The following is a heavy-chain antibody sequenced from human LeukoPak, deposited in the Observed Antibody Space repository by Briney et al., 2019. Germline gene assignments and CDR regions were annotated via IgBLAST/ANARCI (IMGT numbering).Heavy chain of an antibody. V-gene: IGHV3-30*04. Sequence: PGGSLRLSCAASGFTFSSYAMHWVRQAPGKGLEWVAVISYDGSNKYYADSVKGRFTISRDNSKNTLYLQMNSLRAEDTAVYYCARVDFGMFDYWGQGTLVTVSS. CDR1: GFTFSSYA. CDR2: ISYDGSNK. D-gene: IGHD3-3*01. CDR3: ARVDFGMFDY. J-gene: IGHJ4*02.